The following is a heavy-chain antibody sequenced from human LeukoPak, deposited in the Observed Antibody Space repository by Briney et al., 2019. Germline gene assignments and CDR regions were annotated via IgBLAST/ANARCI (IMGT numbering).Heavy chain of an antibody. Sequence: SETLSLTCAVYGGSFSGYYWSWIRQPPGKGLEWIGEINHSGSTNYNPSLKSRVTISVDTSKNQFSPKLSSVTAADTAVYYCARGRGKQWRSYYYYGMDVWGQGTTVTVSS. CDR2: INHSGST. CDR1: GGSFSGYY. CDR3: ARGRGKQWRSYYYYGMDV. V-gene: IGHV4-34*01. J-gene: IGHJ6*02. D-gene: IGHD6-19*01.